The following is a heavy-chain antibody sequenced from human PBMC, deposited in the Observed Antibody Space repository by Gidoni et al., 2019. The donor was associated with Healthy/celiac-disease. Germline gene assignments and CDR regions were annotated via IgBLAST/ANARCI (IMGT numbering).Heavy chain of an antibody. D-gene: IGHD3-3*01. CDR3: ASSWSGYYDY. CDR2: INPNSGGT. CDR1: GYPFPGYY. V-gene: IGHV1-2*02. J-gene: IGHJ4*02. Sequence: QVQLVQSGAGVKKRGASVKVSCKASGYPFPGYYRHWVRRAPGQGLEWMGWINPNSGGTNYAQKFQGRVTMTRDTSISTAYMELSRLRSDDTAVYYCASSWSGYYDYWGQGTLVTVSS.